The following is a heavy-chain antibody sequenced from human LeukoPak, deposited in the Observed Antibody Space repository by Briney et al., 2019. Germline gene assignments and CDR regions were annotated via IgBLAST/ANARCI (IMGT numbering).Heavy chain of an antibody. V-gene: IGHV3-23*01. CDR2: IIGSGRTT. J-gene: IGHJ6*03. CDR1: GVTFSRYN. Sequence: GGSLRLSCAGSGVTFSRYNMNWFRQAPGKGLERVSGIIGSGRTTFYADSVKGRFTISRDNSKNTLYLQMNSLRAEDTAIYYCAKKEGDTYFSWYMDVWGKGTTVTVSS. CDR3: AKKEGDTYFSWYMDV. D-gene: IGHD2-21*01.